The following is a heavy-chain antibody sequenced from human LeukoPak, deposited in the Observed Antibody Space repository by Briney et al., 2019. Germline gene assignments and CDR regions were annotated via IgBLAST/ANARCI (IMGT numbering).Heavy chain of an antibody. D-gene: IGHD6-6*01. CDR3: AKAPKKQLLYYFDY. Sequence: GGSLRLSCAASGFTFSSYVMHWVRQAPGKGLEWVAIISYDGSNEYYADSVKGRFTISRDNSKNTLYLQMNSLRAEDTAVYYCAKAPKKQLLYYFDYWGQGTLVTVSS. J-gene: IGHJ4*02. CDR2: ISYDGSNE. V-gene: IGHV3-30*04. CDR1: GFTFSSYV.